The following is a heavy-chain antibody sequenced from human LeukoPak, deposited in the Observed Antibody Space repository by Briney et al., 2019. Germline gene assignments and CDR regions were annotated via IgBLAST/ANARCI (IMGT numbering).Heavy chain of an antibody. J-gene: IGHJ3*02. CDR2: IYTSGST. D-gene: IGHD6-13*01. V-gene: IGHV4-4*07. CDR3: ARDQEQQPVHAFDI. CDR1: GGSISSYY. Sequence: PSETLSLTCTVSGGSISSYYWSWIRQPAGKGLEWIGRIYTSGSTNYNPSLKSRVTMSVDTSKNQFSLKLSSVTAADTAVYYCARDQEQQPVHAFDIWGQGTMVTVSS.